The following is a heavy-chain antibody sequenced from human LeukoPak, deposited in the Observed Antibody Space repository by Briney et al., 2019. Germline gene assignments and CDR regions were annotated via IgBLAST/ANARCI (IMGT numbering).Heavy chain of an antibody. Sequence: SQTLSLTCTVSGGSISSGSCYWSWIRQPAGKGLEWIGRSHTSGSTNKNPSLKSRVTLSLDTSKNQFSLTLRSVTAADTAVYYCARAILDPLENYYYMDVWGKGTTVTVSS. CDR2: SHTSGST. CDR1: GGSISSGSCY. J-gene: IGHJ6*03. D-gene: IGHD3-3*01. CDR3: ARAILDPLENYYYMDV. V-gene: IGHV4-61*02.